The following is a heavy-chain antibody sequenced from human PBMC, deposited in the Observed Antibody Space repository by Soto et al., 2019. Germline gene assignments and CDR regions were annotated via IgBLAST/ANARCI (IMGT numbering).Heavy chain of an antibody. J-gene: IGHJ4*02. V-gene: IGHV3-33*01. Sequence: PGGSLRLSCAASGFVFSDSVIHWVRQAPGRGLDWVAGIWYHGRDIFYTDSVKGRFTISRDNSKNMLYLQMNSLRAEDTAVYYCARDQGGQSGNFIFDNWGQGTLVTVSS. CDR1: GFVFSDSV. D-gene: IGHD1-26*01. CDR3: ARDQGGQSGNFIFDN. CDR2: IWYHGRDI.